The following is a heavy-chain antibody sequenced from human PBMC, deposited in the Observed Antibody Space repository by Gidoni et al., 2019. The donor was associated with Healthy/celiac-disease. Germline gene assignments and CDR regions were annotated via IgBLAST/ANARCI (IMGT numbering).Heavy chain of an antibody. J-gene: IGHJ3*02. CDR3: ARVHSSSWGAFDI. CDR2: INHSGST. D-gene: IGHD6-13*01. CDR1: GGSFSGYY. Sequence: QVQLQQWGAGLLKPSETLSLTCAVYGGSFSGYYWSWIRQPPGKGLEWIGEINHSGSTNYNPSLKSRVTISVDTSKNQFSLKLSSVTAADTAVYYCARVHSSSWGAFDIWGQGTXVTVSS. V-gene: IGHV4-34*01.